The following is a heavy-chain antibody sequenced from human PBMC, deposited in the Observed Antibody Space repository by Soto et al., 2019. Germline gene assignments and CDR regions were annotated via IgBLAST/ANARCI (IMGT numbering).Heavy chain of an antibody. V-gene: IGHV4-4*07. CDR1: GGSISSYY. CDR3: AGVAPVTIFGVVIDYYGMDV. J-gene: IGHJ6*02. Sequence: SETLSLTCTVSGGSISSYYWSWIRQPAGKGLEWIGRIYTSGSTNYNPSLKSRVTMSVDTSKNQFSLKLSSVTAADTAVYYCAGVAPVTIFGVVIDYYGMDVWGQGTTVTVSS. D-gene: IGHD3-3*01. CDR2: IYTSGST.